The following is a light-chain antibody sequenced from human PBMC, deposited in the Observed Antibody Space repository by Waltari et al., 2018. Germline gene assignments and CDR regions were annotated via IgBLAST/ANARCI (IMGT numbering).Light chain of an antibody. Sequence: ETVLTQSPGTLALSPGERATLSCRASQSIGSSLAWYQHIPGQAPRLLFYDASNRATGIPARFSGSGSGTDFTLTISSLEPEDFAVYYCQQRINWLRTFGQGTKVEIK. CDR2: DAS. J-gene: IGKJ1*01. V-gene: IGKV3-11*01. CDR1: QSIGSS. CDR3: QQRINWLRT.